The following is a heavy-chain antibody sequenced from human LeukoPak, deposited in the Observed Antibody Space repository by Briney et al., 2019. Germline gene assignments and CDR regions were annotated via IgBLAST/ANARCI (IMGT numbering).Heavy chain of an antibody. J-gene: IGHJ4*02. Sequence: GESLKISCRVSGYIFTTYWIAWVRQVPGKGLEWMGIIYPGDSDTRYSPSFQGQVTISADKSISTAYLQWSSLQASDTAMYYCARVEMATRPTYYFDFWGQGALVTVSS. V-gene: IGHV5-51*01. CDR3: ARVEMATRPTYYFDF. CDR1: GYIFTTYW. D-gene: IGHD5-24*01. CDR2: IYPGDSDT.